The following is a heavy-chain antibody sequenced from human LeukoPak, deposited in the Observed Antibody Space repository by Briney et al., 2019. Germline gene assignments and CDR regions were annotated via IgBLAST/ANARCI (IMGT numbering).Heavy chain of an antibody. CDR3: ARRGVPXXXFGFNWFDP. CDR2: INHSGST. D-gene: IGHD3-10*01. V-gene: IGHV4-34*01. J-gene: IGHJ5*02. Sequence: SETLSLTCAVYGGSFSGYYWSWIRQPPGKGLEWIGEINHSGSTNYNPSLKSRVTISVDTSKNQFSLKLSSVTAADTAAYYCARRGVPXXXFGFNWFDPWGQGTLVT. CDR1: GGSFSGYY.